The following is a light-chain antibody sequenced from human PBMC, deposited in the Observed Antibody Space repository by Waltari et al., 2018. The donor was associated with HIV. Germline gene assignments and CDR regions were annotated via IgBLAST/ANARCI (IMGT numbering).Light chain of an antibody. CDR3: QQYNTYPWT. V-gene: IGKV1-5*03. CDR1: QSIGSW. Sequence: DILMTHSPSTLSASVGAGVIITCRASQSIGSWLAWYQQKPRKAPKLLVFKASSLQSGVPSRFNGAGSGTEFTLTINNLQPDDFATYYCQQYNTYPWTFGQGTKVDIE. J-gene: IGKJ1*01. CDR2: KAS.